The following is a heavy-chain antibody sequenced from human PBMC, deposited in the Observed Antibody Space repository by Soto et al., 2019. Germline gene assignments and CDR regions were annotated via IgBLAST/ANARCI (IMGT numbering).Heavy chain of an antibody. CDR2: IKSKTDGGTT. Sequence: PGGSLRLSCAASGFPFSNAWMNCVRQARGKGLEWVGRIKSKTDGGTTDYAAPVKGRFTISRDDSKDTLYLQMNSLKTEDTAVNYCTTECDDYDSSGYYYATDDLGQGALVTGSS. D-gene: IGHD3-22*01. CDR1: GFPFSNAW. V-gene: IGHV3-15*07. CDR3: TTECDDYDSSGYYYATDD. J-gene: IGHJ4*02.